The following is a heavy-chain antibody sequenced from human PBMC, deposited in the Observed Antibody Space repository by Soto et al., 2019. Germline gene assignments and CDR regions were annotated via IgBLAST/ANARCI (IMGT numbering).Heavy chain of an antibody. CDR2: IYPGDSDT. CDR3: ATQRLGGSADYGMDL. V-gene: IGHV5-51*01. D-gene: IGHD3-22*01. J-gene: IGHJ6*02. CDR1: GCSFTSYW. Sequence: RGESLKSSGKGCGCSFTSYWIGWGLQMRGKGPQWIGIIYPGDSDTRYSPSFQGQATISADKPTTTAYLQWSSLKASDTAMYYCATQRLGGSADYGMDLRGQGTTVTVSS.